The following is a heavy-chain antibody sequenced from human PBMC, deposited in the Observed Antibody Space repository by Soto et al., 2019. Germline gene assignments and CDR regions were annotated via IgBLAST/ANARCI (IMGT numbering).Heavy chain of an antibody. J-gene: IGHJ6*02. CDR3: ARGLDTWYSSSIYGMDV. V-gene: IGHV1-18*04. CDR1: GYSFTSYG. D-gene: IGHD6-13*01. Sequence: XSVKVSNKASGYSFTSYGIIWVRQAPGQGLEWMGWISAYNGNTNYAQKLQGRVTMTTDTSTSTAYMELRSLRSDDTAVYYCARGLDTWYSSSIYGMDVWGQGTTVTVSS. CDR2: ISAYNGNT.